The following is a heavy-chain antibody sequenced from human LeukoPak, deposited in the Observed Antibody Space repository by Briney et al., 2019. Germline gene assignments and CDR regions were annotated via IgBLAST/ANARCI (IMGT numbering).Heavy chain of an antibody. D-gene: IGHD6-13*01. CDR3: ARVGQQLKISALKNSNYYYYYMDV. CDR2: ISSSSSYI. J-gene: IGHJ6*03. CDR1: GFTFSSYS. Sequence: GGSLRLSCAASGFTFSSYSMNWVRQAPGKGLEWVSSISSSSSYIYYADSVKGRFTISRDNAKNSLYLQMNSLRAEDTAVYYCARVGQQLKISALKNSNYYYYYMDVWGKGTTVTVSS. V-gene: IGHV3-21*01.